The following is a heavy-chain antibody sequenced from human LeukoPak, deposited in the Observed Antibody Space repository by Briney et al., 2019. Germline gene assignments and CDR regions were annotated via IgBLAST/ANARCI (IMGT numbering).Heavy chain of an antibody. D-gene: IGHD5-18*01. Sequence: GRSLRLSCAASGFTFNNHPLHWVRQAPGKGLEWVAVLASDGSNKYYADSVKGRFTISRDTSKNTLYLQMNSLRPEDTAVYYCARVLVEWVQLWFDYWGQGTLVTVSS. CDR1: GFTFNNHP. CDR3: ARVLVEWVQLWFDY. CDR2: LASDGSNK. J-gene: IGHJ4*02. V-gene: IGHV3-30*04.